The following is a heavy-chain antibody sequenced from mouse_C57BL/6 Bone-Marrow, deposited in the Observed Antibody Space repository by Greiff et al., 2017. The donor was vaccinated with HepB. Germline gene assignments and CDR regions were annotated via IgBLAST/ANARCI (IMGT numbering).Heavy chain of an antibody. D-gene: IGHD1-1*01. CDR1: GYAFTNYL. J-gene: IGHJ1*03. Sequence: QVQLQQSGAELVRPGTSVKVSCKASGYAFTNYLIEWVKQRPGQGLEWIGVINPGSGGTKYNEKFKGKATLTADKSSSTAYMQLSSLTSEDSAVYFCARFLYYYGSSYLPWYFDVWGTGTTVTVSS. CDR2: INPGSGGT. V-gene: IGHV1-54*01. CDR3: ARFLYYYGSSYLPWYFDV.